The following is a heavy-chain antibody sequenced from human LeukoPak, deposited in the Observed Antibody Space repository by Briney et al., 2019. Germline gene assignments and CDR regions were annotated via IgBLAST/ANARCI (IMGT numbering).Heavy chain of an antibody. CDR2: IKQDGSEK. Sequence: GGSLRLSCAASGFTFSSYWMSWVRQAPGKGLEWVANIKQDGSEKYYVDSVKGRFTISRDNAKNSLYLQMNSLRAEDAAVYYCARDLAAAGYYYYGMDVWGQGTTVTVSS. CDR1: GFTFSSYW. J-gene: IGHJ6*02. CDR3: ARDLAAAGYYYYGMDV. V-gene: IGHV3-7*01. D-gene: IGHD6-13*01.